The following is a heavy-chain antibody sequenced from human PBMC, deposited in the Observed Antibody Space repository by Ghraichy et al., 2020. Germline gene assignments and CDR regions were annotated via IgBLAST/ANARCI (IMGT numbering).Heavy chain of an antibody. J-gene: IGHJ4*02. Sequence: GGSLRLSCVATGFTFSSYSMNWVRQAPGKGLEWVSYIGSGGSSSYYADSVKGRFTISRDNAKNSVYLDMNSLRAEDTALYYCVRDGCSGRTCTFYNWGQVDLVTVS. CDR3: VRDGCSGRTCTFYN. D-gene: IGHD2-15*01. V-gene: IGHV3-48*04. CDR1: GFTFSSYS. CDR2: IGSGGSSS.